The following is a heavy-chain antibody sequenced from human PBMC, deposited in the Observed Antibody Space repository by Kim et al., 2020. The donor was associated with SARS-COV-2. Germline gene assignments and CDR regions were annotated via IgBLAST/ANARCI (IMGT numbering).Heavy chain of an antibody. J-gene: IGHJ4*02. CDR3: AKEPLHYYGSGSYPG. Sequence: DTRKGRFTISRDNSKNTLYLQMNSLRAEDTAVYYCAKEPLHYYGSGSYPGWGQGTLVTVSS. V-gene: IGHV3-23*01. D-gene: IGHD3-10*01.